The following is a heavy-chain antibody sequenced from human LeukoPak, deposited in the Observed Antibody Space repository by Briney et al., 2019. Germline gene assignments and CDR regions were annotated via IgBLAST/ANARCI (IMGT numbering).Heavy chain of an antibody. J-gene: IGHJ4*02. V-gene: IGHV1-8*01. CDR1: GYTFTSYD. Sequence: ASVKVSCKASGYTFTSYDINWVRQATGQGLEWMGWMNPNSGNTGYAQKFQGRVTMTRNTSISTAYMELSSLRSEDTAVYYCARGGPLVLLWFGESQDYWGQGTLVTVSS. D-gene: IGHD3-10*01. CDR3: ARGGPLVLLWFGESQDY. CDR2: MNPNSGNT.